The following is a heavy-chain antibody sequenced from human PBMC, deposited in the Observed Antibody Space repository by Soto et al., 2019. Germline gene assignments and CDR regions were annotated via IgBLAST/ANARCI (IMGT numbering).Heavy chain of an antibody. D-gene: IGHD2-2*01. CDR2: IIPIFDTA. CDR1: GGTFSRYG. CDR3: ARHDCISSSCYYYYYYSMDV. V-gene: IGHV1-69*13. J-gene: IGHJ6*02. Sequence: SSVKASCKTSGGTFSRYGISWVRQAPGQGLEWMGGIIPIFDTANYAQKFQGRVTITADESTSTAYMELSSLRSEDTAVYYCARHDCISSSCYYYYYYSMDVWG.